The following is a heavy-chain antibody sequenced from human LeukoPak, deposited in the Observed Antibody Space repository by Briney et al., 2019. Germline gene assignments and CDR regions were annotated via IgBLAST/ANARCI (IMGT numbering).Heavy chain of an antibody. V-gene: IGHV4-59*01. CDR1: GGSISSYY. D-gene: IGHD6-19*01. CDR2: IYYRGST. CDR3: ARGGVNGVRYSSGWYDY. J-gene: IGHJ4*02. Sequence: SETLSLTCTVSGGSISSYYWSWIRQPPGKGLEWIGYIYYRGSTNYNPSLKSRVTISVDTSKNQFSLKLSSVTAADTAVYYCARGGVNGVRYSSGWYDYWGQGTLVTVSS.